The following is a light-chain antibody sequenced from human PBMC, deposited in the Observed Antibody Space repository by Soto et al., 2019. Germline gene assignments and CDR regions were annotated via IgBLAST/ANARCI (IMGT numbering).Light chain of an antibody. V-gene: IGKV1-6*01. CDR3: LQDYNYPRT. J-gene: IGKJ2*01. Sequence: AIQMTQSPSSLSASVGDRVTITCRASQGIRNDLGWYQQKPGKAPKLLIYAASSLQSGVPSRFRGSGSGTDFTLTITSLQPEDFVTYYCLQDYNYPRTFGQGTKLEIK. CDR2: AAS. CDR1: QGIRND.